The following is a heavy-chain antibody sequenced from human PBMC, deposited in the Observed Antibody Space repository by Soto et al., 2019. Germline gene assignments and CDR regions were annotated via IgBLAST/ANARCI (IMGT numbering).Heavy chain of an antibody. CDR1: GFTFSGYG. V-gene: IGHV3-33*01. CDR3: ARDSSVTHFDY. Sequence: QVQLVESGGGVVQPGRSLRLSCAASGFTFSGYGMHWVRQAPGKGLEWVAVTWYDGSNKYYADSVKGRFTISRDNSKNTLYLQMNSLRAEDTAVYYCARDSSVTHFDYWGQGTLVTVSS. CDR2: TWYDGSNK. J-gene: IGHJ4*02. D-gene: IGHD4-17*01.